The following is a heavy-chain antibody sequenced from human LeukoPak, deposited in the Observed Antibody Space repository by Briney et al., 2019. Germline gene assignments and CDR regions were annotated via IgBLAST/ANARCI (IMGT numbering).Heavy chain of an antibody. CDR1: GYSFTSYW. CDR2: IYPGDSDT. D-gene: IGHD2-2*02. J-gene: IGHJ6*02. CDR3: ARHYCSSTSCYNYYYYGMDV. Sequence: GESLQISCRGSGYSFTSYWIGWVRQMPGKGLEWMGIIYPGDSDTRYSPSFQGQVTISADKSISTAYLQWSSLKASDTAMYYCARHYCSSTSCYNYYYYGMDVWGQGTTVTVSS. V-gene: IGHV5-51*01.